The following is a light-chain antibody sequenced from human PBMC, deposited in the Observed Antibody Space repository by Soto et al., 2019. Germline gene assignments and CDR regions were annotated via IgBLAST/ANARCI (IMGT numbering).Light chain of an antibody. CDR3: QQFYYDPHP. CDR1: HTIATY. V-gene: IGKV1-39*01. Sequence: IQMTQSPSSLSASVGDGVTLTCRASHTIATYLNWYQQKPGQVPEVLIYGASRLHVGVPSRFTGSGYGTDFTRTINNLQPEDFAIYYCQQFYYDPHPFGQGTKREVK. J-gene: IGKJ2*01. CDR2: GAS.